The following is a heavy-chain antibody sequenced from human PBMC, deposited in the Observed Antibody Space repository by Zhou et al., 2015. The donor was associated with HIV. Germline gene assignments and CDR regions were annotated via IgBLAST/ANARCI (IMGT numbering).Heavy chain of an antibody. CDR3: ARVGRYTPTTVVTVGGSYYYGMDV. CDR2: ISAYNGNT. CDR1: GYTFTSYG. J-gene: IGHJ6*02. Sequence: QVQLVQSGAEVKKPGASVKVSCKASGYTFTSYGISWVRQAPGQGLEWMGWISAYNGNTNYAQKLQGRVTMTTDTSTSTAYMELRSLRSDDTAVYYCARVGRYTPTTVVTVGGSYYYGMDVVGPRDHGHRLL. D-gene: IGHD4-23*01. V-gene: IGHV1-18*01.